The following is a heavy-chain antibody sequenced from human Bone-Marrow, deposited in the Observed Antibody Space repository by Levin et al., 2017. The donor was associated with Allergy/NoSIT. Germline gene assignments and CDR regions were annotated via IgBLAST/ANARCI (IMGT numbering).Heavy chain of an antibody. D-gene: IGHD6-19*01. CDR2: INPNSGGT. V-gene: IGHV1-2*06. CDR3: ARAFGGSSGWVEYFQH. Sequence: ASVKVSCKASGYTFTGYYMHWVRQAPGQGLEWMGRINPNSGGTNYAQKFQGRVTMTRDTSISTAYMELSRLRSDDTAVYYCARAFGGSSGWVEYFQHWGQGTLVTVSS. CDR1: GYTFTGYY. J-gene: IGHJ1*01.